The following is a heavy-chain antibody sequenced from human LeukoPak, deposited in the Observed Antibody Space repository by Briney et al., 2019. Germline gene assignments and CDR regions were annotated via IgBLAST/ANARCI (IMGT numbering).Heavy chain of an antibody. CDR3: AKEGSIFGVVIRPYYFDY. D-gene: IGHD3-3*01. J-gene: IGHJ4*02. CDR2: IRYDGSNK. V-gene: IGHV3-30*02. Sequence: GGSLRLSCAASGFTFSSYEMNWVRQAPGKGLEWVAFIRYDGSNKYYADSVKGRFTISRDNSKNTLYLQMNSLRAEDTAVYYCAKEGSIFGVVIRPYYFDYWGQGTLVTVSS. CDR1: GFTFSSYE.